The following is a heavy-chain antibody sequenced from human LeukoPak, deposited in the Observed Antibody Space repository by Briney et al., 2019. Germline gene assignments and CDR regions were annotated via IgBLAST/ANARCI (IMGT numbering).Heavy chain of an antibody. V-gene: IGHV3-21*01. CDR3: AREGTSGGFDY. Sequence: GGSLRLSCAASGFTFSSNSMNWVRQAPGKGLEWVSSISSSSSYIYYADSVKGRFTISRDNAKNSPYLQMNSLRAEDTAVYYCAREGTSGGFDYWGQGTLVTVSS. D-gene: IGHD2-15*01. CDR1: GFTFSSNS. CDR2: ISSSSSYI. J-gene: IGHJ4*02.